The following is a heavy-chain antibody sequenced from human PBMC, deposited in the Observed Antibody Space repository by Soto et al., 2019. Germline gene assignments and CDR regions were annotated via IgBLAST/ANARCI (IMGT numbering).Heavy chain of an antibody. V-gene: IGHV4-31*03. CDR1: GGSISSAAYY. J-gene: IGHJ5*02. CDR3: ARDTGYFGGYTWFDP. D-gene: IGHD3-16*01. CDR2: IYNTGNT. Sequence: SETLSLTCTVSGGSISSAAYYWSWIRQHPGKGLEWIGYIYNTGNTYYSPSLESRVTISLDTSKNQFSLKLSSVTAADTAVYFCARDTGYFGGYTWFDPWGQGTLVTVS.